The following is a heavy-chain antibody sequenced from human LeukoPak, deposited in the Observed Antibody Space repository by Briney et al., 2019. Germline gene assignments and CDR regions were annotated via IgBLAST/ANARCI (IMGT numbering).Heavy chain of an antibody. Sequence: PSETLSLTCAVYGGSFSGYYWSWIRQPPGKGLEWIGEINHSGSTYYNPSLKSRVTISVDTSKNQFSLKLSSVTAADTAVYYCARHAPTYYYDSSGYYYFDYWGQGTLVTVSS. CDR2: INHSGST. D-gene: IGHD3-22*01. J-gene: IGHJ4*02. V-gene: IGHV4-34*01. CDR3: ARHAPTYYYDSSGYYYFDY. CDR1: GGSFSGYY.